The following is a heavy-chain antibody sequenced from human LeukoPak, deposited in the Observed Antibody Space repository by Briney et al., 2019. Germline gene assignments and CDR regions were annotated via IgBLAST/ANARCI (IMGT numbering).Heavy chain of an antibody. Sequence: GGSLRLSCSASGFTFNRFYLHWVRQAPGKGLEFVSHISSNGATTYYADFVKGRFTISRDNSKNTLYLQMSSLRADDTAVYYCVKDRSIAAPNNDFFDSWGQGALVTVSS. CDR1: GFTFNRFY. D-gene: IGHD6-6*01. CDR3: VKDRSIAAPNNDFFDS. V-gene: IGHV3-64D*06. CDR2: ISSNGATT. J-gene: IGHJ4*02.